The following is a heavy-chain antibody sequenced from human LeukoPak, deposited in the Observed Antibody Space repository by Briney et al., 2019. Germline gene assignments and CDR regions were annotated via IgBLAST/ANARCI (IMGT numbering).Heavy chain of an antibody. CDR1: GFTFSSYV. V-gene: IGHV3-30*01. D-gene: IGHD3-10*01. CDR3: ATWGGDRLDI. J-gene: IGHJ3*02. CDR2: ISYDGSNK. Sequence: GGSLRLSCAASGFTFSSYVMHWVRQAPGEGLEWVAVISYDGSNKYYADSVKGRFTISRDNSKNTLYLQMNSLRAEDTAVYYWATWGGDRLDIWGQGTMVTVSS.